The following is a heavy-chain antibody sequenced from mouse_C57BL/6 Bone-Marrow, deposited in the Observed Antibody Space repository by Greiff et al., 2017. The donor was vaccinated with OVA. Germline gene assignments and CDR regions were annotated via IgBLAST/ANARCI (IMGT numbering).Heavy chain of an antibody. V-gene: IGHV1-72*01. D-gene: IGHD2-4*01. CDR2: IDPYSGGT. Sequence: VQLQQPGAELVKPGASVKLSCKASGYTFTSYWMHWVKQRPGRGLEWIGRIDPYSGGTKYNEKFKSKATLTVDKPSSTAYMQLSSLTSEDSAVYYCARSGDYDYDGLAYWGQGTLVTVSA. J-gene: IGHJ3*01. CDR3: ARSGDYDYDGLAY. CDR1: GYTFTSYW.